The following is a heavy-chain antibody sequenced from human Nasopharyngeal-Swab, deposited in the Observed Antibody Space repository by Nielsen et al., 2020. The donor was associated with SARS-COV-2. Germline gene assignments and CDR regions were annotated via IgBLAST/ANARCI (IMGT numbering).Heavy chain of an antibody. CDR3: AKMAGYSSSWYGSSLIDY. CDR1: GFTFSSYG. Sequence: GESLKISCAASGFTFSSYGMHWVRQAPGKGLEWVAVTSYDGSNKYYADSVKGRFTISRDNSKNTLYLQMNSLRAEDTAVYYCAKMAGYSSSWYGSSLIDYWGQGTLVTVSS. V-gene: IGHV3-30*18. D-gene: IGHD6-13*01. J-gene: IGHJ4*02. CDR2: TSYDGSNK.